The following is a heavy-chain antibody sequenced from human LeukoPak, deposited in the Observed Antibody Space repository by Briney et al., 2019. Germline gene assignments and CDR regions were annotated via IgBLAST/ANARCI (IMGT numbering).Heavy chain of an antibody. Sequence: ASVKVSCKASGDTFTSNYIHWVRQAPGQGLEWMGMIYPRDGSTSYAQKFQGRVTVTRDTSTSTVHMELSGLRSEDTAVYYCARDQEGFDYWGQGTLVTVSS. V-gene: IGHV1-46*01. CDR2: IYPRDGST. J-gene: IGHJ4*02. CDR3: ARDQEGFDY. CDR1: GDTFTSNY.